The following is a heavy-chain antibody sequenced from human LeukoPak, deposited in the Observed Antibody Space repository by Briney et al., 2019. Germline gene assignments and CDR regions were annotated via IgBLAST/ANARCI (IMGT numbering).Heavy chain of an antibody. Sequence: GGSLRLSCAASGFTFTSHWMHWVRQAPGKGLVWVSRIDNDGSDTTYADSVRGRFTISRDNAKNTLYLQMDSLRAEDTAVYYCVRDRPHIWFDPWGQGTLVTVSS. D-gene: IGHD6-6*01. J-gene: IGHJ5*02. CDR2: IDNDGSDT. V-gene: IGHV3-74*01. CDR1: GFTFTSHW. CDR3: VRDRPHIWFDP.